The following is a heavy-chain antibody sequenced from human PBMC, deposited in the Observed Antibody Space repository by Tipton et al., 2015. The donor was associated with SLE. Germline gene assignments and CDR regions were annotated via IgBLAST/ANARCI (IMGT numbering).Heavy chain of an antibody. CDR2: IYSGGST. Sequence: QLVQSGGGLVQPGGSLRLSCAASGFTVSSNYMSWVRQAPGKGLEWVSVIYSGGSTYYADSVKGRFTISRHNSKNTLYLQMNSLGAEDTAVYYCASLQRGLRPVDYWGQGSLLTVPS. V-gene: IGHV3-53*04. CDR1: GFTVSSNY. J-gene: IGHJ4*02. D-gene: IGHD4-17*01. CDR3: ASLQRGLRPVDY.